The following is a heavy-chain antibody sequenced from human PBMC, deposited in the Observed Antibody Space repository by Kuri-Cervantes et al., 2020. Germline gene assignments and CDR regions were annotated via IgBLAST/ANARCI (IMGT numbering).Heavy chain of an antibody. Sequence: GGSLRLSCAASGFTVSSNYMSWVRQAPGKGLEWVSVIYSGGSAYYADSVKGRFTISRDNSKNTLYLQMNSLRAEDTAVYYCAKLRHDSSGYYDYWGQGTLVTVSS. CDR1: GFTVSSNY. J-gene: IGHJ4*02. D-gene: IGHD3-22*01. CDR2: IYSGGSA. V-gene: IGHV3-53*05. CDR3: AKLRHDSSGYYDY.